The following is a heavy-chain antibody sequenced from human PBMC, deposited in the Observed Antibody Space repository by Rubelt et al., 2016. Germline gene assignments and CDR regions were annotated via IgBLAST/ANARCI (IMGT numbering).Heavy chain of an antibody. Sequence: QVQLQQWGAGLLKPSETLSLTCAVYGGSFSGYYWSWIRQPPGKGLEWIGEINHSGSTNYNPSLKSRVTISVDTSKNHASLKRGPVTAPDTAGYDCARAGDPQQWLDNYFDYWGQGTLVTVSS. CDR1: GGSFSGYY. J-gene: IGHJ4*02. V-gene: IGHV4-34*01. CDR3: ARAGDPQQWLDNYFDY. CDR2: INHSGST. D-gene: IGHD6-19*01.